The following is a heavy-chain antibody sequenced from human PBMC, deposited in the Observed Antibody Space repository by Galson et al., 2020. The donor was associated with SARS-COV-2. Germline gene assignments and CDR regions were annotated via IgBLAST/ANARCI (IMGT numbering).Heavy chain of an antibody. J-gene: IGHJ2*01. CDR2: IYYSGST. CDR1: GGSISSSSYY. Sequence: SETLSLTCTVSGGSISSSSYYWGWIRQPPGKGLEWIGSIYYSGSTYYNPSLKSRVTISVDTSKNQFSLKLSSVTAADTAVYYCASHMATAPNPLDLWGRGTLVTVSS. V-gene: IGHV4-39*07. D-gene: IGHD5-18*01. CDR3: ASHMATAPNPLDL.